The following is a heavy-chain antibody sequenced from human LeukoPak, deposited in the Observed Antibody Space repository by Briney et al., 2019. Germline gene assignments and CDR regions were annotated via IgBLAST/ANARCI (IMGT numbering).Heavy chain of an antibody. Sequence: SQTLSLTCTVSGGSINSGSYYWSWIRQPAGKGLEWIGRIYTSGSTNYNPSLNSRVTISVDTSKNQFSLKLNSVTAADTAVYYCARELRLDYYYYMDVWGKGTTVTVSS. D-gene: IGHD3-16*01. CDR2: IYTSGST. CDR3: ARELRLDYYYYMDV. CDR1: GGSINSGSYY. V-gene: IGHV4-61*02. J-gene: IGHJ6*03.